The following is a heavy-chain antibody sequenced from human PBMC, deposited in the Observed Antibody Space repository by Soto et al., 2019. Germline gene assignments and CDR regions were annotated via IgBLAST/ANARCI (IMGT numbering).Heavy chain of an antibody. CDR3: ASLTCYYDRSDLPSY. CDR1: GFPFSFYS. Sequence: PGGSLRLSCAASGFPFSFYSMSWVRQAPGKGLEWVSYISSSSSTIFYTDSVKGRFTVSRDNAKNSLYLQTNSLRAEDTAVYYFASLTCYYDRSDLPSYWGQGSLDTGSS. J-gene: IGHJ4*02. CDR2: ISSSSSTI. D-gene: IGHD3-22*01. V-gene: IGHV3-48*01.